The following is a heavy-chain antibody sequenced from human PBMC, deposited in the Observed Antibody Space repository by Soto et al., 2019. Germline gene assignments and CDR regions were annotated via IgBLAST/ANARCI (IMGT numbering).Heavy chain of an antibody. V-gene: IGHV1-69*12. D-gene: IGHD5-12*01. J-gene: IGHJ6*02. CDR2: IIPIFGTA. Sequence: QVQLVQSGAEVKKPGSSVKVSCKASGGTFSSYAISWVRQAPGQGLEWMGGIIPIFGTANYAQKFQGRVTITADESTSTAYMELSSLRSEDTAVYYCAQGRDEMATPYYYYYGMDVWGQGTTVTVSS. CDR3: AQGRDEMATPYYYYYGMDV. CDR1: GGTFSSYA.